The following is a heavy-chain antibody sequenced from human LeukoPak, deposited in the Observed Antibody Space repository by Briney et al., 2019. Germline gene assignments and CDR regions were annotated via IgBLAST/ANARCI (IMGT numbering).Heavy chain of an antibody. J-gene: IGHJ3*02. CDR3: AREGISSGIAGDDAFDI. CDR2: ISYDGSNK. CDR1: GFTFSSYA. Sequence: GRSLRLSCAASGFTFSSYAMHWVRQAPGKGLEWVAVISYDGSNKYYADSVKGRFTISRDNSKNTLYLQMNSLRAEDTAVYYCAREGISSGIAGDDAFDIWGQGTMVTVSS. V-gene: IGHV3-30-3*01. D-gene: IGHD1-26*01.